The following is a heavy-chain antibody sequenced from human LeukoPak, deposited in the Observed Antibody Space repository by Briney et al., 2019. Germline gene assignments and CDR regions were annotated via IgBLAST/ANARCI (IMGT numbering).Heavy chain of an antibody. CDR3: AREDSSSLDF. V-gene: IGHV3-11*04. D-gene: IGHD6-6*01. Sequence: PGGSLRLSCAASGFTFGDYSMTWIRQAPGKGLEWVSYISGSGSTIYYADSLKGRFTISRDNAKNSLYLQMNSLRAEDTAVYYCAREDSSSLDFWGQGTLVTVSS. CDR2: ISGSGSTI. J-gene: IGHJ4*02. CDR1: GFTFGDYS.